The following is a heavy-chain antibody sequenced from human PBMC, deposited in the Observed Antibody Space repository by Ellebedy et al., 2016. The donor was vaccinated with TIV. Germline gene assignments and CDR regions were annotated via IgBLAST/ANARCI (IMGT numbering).Heavy chain of an antibody. CDR3: ARVRMEFGQLPGPSWFDP. CDR1: GGSIGRFY. V-gene: IGHV4-4*07. J-gene: IGHJ5*02. CDR2: VYASGST. D-gene: IGHD3-10*01. Sequence: PSETLSLTCTVSGGSIGRFYWSWIRQPAGKGLEWVGRVYASGSTNYNPSLKSRVTMSVDTSKNQFSLRLTSVTAADTAVYYCARVRMEFGQLPGPSWFDPWGQGTLVTVSS.